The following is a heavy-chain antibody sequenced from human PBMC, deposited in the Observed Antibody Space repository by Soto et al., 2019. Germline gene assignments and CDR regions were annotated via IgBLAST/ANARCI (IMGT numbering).Heavy chain of an antibody. D-gene: IGHD3-22*01. CDR1: GGSFSTYG. CDR2: IIPKFGTT. Sequence: SVKVSCKASGGSFSTYGINWVRLAPGQGLEWMGGIIPKFGTTNYAQNFQGRVTITADESKNTLYLQMNSLRAEDTAVYYCAKDGDSSGYFDYWGQGTLVTVSS. V-gene: IGHV1-69*13. J-gene: IGHJ4*02. CDR3: AKDGDSSGYFDY.